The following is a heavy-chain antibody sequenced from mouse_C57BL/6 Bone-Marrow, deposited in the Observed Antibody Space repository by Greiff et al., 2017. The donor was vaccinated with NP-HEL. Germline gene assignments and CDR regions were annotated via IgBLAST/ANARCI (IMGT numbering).Heavy chain of an antibody. CDR3: ARRITTVVDPYFDV. D-gene: IGHD1-1*01. J-gene: IGHJ1*03. V-gene: IGHV1-9*01. Sequence: VQLQQSGAELMKPGASVKLSCKATGYTFTGYWIEWVKQRPGHGLEWIGEILPGSGSTNYNEKFKGKATFTADTSSNTAYMQLSSLTTEDSAIYYCARRITTVVDPYFDVWGTGTTVTVSS. CDR2: ILPGSGST. CDR1: GYTFTGYW.